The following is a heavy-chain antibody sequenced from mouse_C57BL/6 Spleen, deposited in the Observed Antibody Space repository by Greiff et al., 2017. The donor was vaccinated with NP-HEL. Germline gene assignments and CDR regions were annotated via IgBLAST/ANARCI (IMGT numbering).Heavy chain of an antibody. CDR2: IDPSDSYT. D-gene: IGHD3-1*01. CDR1: GYTFTSYW. J-gene: IGHJ1*03. V-gene: IGHV1-50*01. CDR3: ARSGSVSQGYFDV. Sequence: QVQLQQSGAELVKPGASVKLSCKASGYTFTSYWMQWVKQRPGQGLEWIGEIDPSDSYTNYNQKFKGKATLTVDTSSSTAYMQLSSLTSEDSAVYYCARSGSVSQGYFDVWGTGTTVTVSS.